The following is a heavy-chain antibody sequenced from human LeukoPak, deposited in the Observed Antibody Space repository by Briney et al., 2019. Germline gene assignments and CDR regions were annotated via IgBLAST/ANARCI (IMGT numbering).Heavy chain of an antibody. D-gene: IGHD6-13*01. CDR1: GFTFSSYG. CDR2: ISYDGSNE. V-gene: IGHV3-30*18. Sequence: PGGSLRLSCAASGFTFSSYGMHWVRQAPGKGLEWVAIISYDGSNEYYADSLKGRFTISRDNSKKTLYLQMNSLRAEDTAVYYCAKDRDHNIAAAGTVYYYYGMDVWGQGTTVTVSS. J-gene: IGHJ6*02. CDR3: AKDRDHNIAAAGTVYYYYGMDV.